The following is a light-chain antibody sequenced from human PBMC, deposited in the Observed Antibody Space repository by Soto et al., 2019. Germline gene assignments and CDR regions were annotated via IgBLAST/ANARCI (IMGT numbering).Light chain of an antibody. CDR1: SSVIGDYNY. Sequence: QSVLTQPASVSGSPGQSITISCVGTSSVIGDYNYVSWYQQHPGKVPKVIIYDVSNRPSGVSYRFSATKSGNTASLTISGLQAEDDADYYCCSYTRIGTLIFGTGTKVTV. CDR3: CSYTRIGTLI. V-gene: IGLV2-14*01. CDR2: DVS. J-gene: IGLJ1*01.